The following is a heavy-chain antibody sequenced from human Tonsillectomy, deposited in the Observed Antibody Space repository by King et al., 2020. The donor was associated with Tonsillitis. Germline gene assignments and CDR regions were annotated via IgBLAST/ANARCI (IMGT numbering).Heavy chain of an antibody. CDR1: GGTFSRNA. V-gene: IGHV1-69*01. CDR3: ARDISPDITRPTWFDP. Sequence: VHLVESGAEVKKPGSSVKVSCKASGGTFSRNAISWVRQAPGQGPEWMGGIIPMFGTANYAQKFPGTVTIIADASTTTAYMVLRSLTSEDTAVYYCARDISPDITRPTWFDPWGQGTLVTVSS. CDR2: IIPMFGTA. J-gene: IGHJ5*02.